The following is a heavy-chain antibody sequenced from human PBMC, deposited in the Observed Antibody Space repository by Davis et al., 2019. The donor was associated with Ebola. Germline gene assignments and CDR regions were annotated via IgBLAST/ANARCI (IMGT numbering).Heavy chain of an antibody. J-gene: IGHJ6*02. CDR1: GFTFDDYA. Sequence: GGSLRLSCAASGFTFDDYAMHWVRHAPGKGLEWVSGISWNSGSIGYADSVKGRFTISRDNAKNSLYLQMNSLRAEDTALYYCAKDSVYGMDVWGQGTTVTVSS. CDR2: ISWNSGSI. V-gene: IGHV3-9*01. CDR3: AKDSVYGMDV.